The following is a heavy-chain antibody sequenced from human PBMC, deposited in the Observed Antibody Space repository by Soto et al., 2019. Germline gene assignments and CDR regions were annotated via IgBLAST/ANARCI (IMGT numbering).Heavy chain of an antibody. D-gene: IGHD6-19*01. CDR1: GFTFSNYA. V-gene: IGHV3-23*01. CDR3: ARTAKFNSHSSGWANRFDY. J-gene: IGHJ4*02. Sequence: EVQLLESGGGLVQPGGSLRLFCAASGFTFSNYAMTWVRQAPGKGLEWVSTLTSGGGSYYGDTVRGRFTISRDNSKSTLYLQMNSLRAEDTAVYYCARTAKFNSHSSGWANRFDYWGQGTLVTVSS. CDR2: LTSGGGS.